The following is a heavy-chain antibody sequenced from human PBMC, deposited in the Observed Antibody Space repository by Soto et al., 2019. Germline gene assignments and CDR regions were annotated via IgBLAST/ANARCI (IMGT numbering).Heavy chain of an antibody. J-gene: IGHJ5*02. CDR2: IYHSVST. V-gene: IGHV4-30-2*01. CDR1: GGSISSGGYS. CDR3: ARVPSP. Sequence: SETLSLTCAVSGGSISSGGYSWGWIRQPPGKGLEWIGYIYHSVSTYYNPSLKSRVTVSVDRSKNQFSLKLSSVTAADTAVYYCARVPSPWGQGTLVTVS.